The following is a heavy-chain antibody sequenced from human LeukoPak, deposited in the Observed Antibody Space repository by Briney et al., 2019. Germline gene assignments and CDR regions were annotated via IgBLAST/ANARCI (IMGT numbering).Heavy chain of an antibody. CDR3: ARAPYCGGDCYLYYFDY. CDR2: ISRSGAYI. Sequence: KPGGSLRLTCAASGFSFSAYGMNWVRQAPGKGLEWVSCISRSGAYIYYADSVKGRFTISRDNAKNSLYLQMNSLRADDTAVYYCARAPYCGGDCYLYYFDYWGQGTLVTVSS. CDR1: GFSFSAYG. D-gene: IGHD2-21*02. J-gene: IGHJ4*02. V-gene: IGHV3-21*01.